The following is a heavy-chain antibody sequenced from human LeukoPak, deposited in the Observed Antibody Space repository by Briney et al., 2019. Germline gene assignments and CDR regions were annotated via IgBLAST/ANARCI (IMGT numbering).Heavy chain of an antibody. D-gene: IGHD5-18*01. J-gene: IGHJ4*02. CDR2: IKQDGSEK. V-gene: IGHV3-7*03. CDR1: GFTFSSYW. Sequence: GGSLRLSCAASGFTFSSYWMSWVRQAPGKGLEWVANIKQDGSEKYYVDSVKGQFTISRDNAKNSLYLQINSLRAEGTAVYYCARADTAMVPSDYWGQGTLVTVSS. CDR3: ARADTAMVPSDY.